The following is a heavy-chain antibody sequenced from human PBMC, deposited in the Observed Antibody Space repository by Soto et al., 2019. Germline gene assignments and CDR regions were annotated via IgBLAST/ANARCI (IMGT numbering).Heavy chain of an antibody. V-gene: IGHV1-69*13. D-gene: IGHD1-7*01. CDR2: IIPIFGTA. Sequence: GASVKVSCKASGGTFSSYAISGVRQAPGQGLEWMGGIIPIFGTANYAQKFQGRVTITADESTSTAYMELSSLRSEDTAVYYCAREREDSITGTPYYYYGMDVWGQGTTVTVSS. CDR3: AREREDSITGTPYYYYGMDV. CDR1: GGTFSSYA. J-gene: IGHJ6*02.